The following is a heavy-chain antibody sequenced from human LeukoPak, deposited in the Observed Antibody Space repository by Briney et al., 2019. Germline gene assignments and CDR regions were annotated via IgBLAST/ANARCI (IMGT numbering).Heavy chain of an antibody. CDR2: ISSSSSYI. V-gene: IGHV3-21*01. CDR1: GFTFSSYS. J-gene: IGHJ4*02. D-gene: IGHD5-18*01. Sequence: GGSLRLSCAASGFTFSSYSMTWVRQAPGKGLEWVSSISSSSSYIYYADSVKGRFTISRDNAKNSLYLQMNSLRAEDTAVYYCAKDRRPGYSYGPFDYWGQGTLVTVSS. CDR3: AKDRRPGYSYGPFDY.